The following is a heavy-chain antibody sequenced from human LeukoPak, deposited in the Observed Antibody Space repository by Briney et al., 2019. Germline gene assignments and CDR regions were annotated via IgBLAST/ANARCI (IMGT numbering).Heavy chain of an antibody. Sequence: HSGGSLRLSCAASGFTVSSNYMSWVRQAPGKGLEWVAVIWYDGSNKYYADSVKGRFTISRDNSKNTLYLQMNSLRAEDTAVYYCAKSPGVRGVIIYYFDYWGQGTLVTVSS. CDR1: GFTVSSNY. D-gene: IGHD3-10*01. V-gene: IGHV3-33*06. CDR3: AKSPGVRGVIIYYFDY. CDR2: IWYDGSNK. J-gene: IGHJ4*02.